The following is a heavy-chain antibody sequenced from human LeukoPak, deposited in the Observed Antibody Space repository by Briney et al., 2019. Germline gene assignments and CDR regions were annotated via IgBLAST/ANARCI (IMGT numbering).Heavy chain of an antibody. CDR1: GGSINNYY. D-gene: IGHD3-10*01. V-gene: IGHV4-4*07. J-gene: IGHJ4*02. CDR3: ARGGGWFGDD. CDR2: VFSTGTT. Sequence: PSETLSLTCTVSGGSINNYYWSWIRQPAGKGLEWIGRVFSTGTTNYNPSLKSRVTMSIDTSKNQFSLSLTSVTAADTAVYYCARGGGWFGDDWGQGTLVTVSS.